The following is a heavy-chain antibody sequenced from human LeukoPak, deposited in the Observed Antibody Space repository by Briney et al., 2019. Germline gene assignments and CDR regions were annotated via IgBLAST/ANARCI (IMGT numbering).Heavy chain of an antibody. CDR2: IYSGGST. J-gene: IGHJ4*02. CDR1: GFTFSSYW. D-gene: IGHD3-10*01. Sequence: GGSLRLSCAASGFTFSSYWMHWVRQAPGKGLGWVSVIYSGGSTYYADSVKGRFTISRDNSKNTLYLQMNSLRAEDTAVYYCAREWYYYGSGSYNWGQGTLVTVSS. CDR3: AREWYYYGSGSYN. V-gene: IGHV3-53*01.